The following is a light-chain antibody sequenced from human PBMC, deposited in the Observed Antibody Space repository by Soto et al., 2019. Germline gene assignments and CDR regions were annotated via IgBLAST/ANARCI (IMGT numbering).Light chain of an antibody. CDR2: EDV. J-gene: IGLJ3*02. CDR1: SGSIASAF. V-gene: IGLV6-57*04. CDR3: QSYYVLTGV. Sequence: NFMLTQPQSVSESQGMTITISCTRSSGSIASAFVQWYRQRPGSAPTTVIYEDVRRSSGIPDRFSGSIDSSSNSASLTISGLTTDDEADYYCQSYYVLTGVFGGGTNLTVL.